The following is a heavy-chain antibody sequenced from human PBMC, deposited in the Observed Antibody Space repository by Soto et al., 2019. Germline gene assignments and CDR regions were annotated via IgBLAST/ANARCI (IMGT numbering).Heavy chain of an antibody. Sequence: EVQLLESGGGLVQPGGSLRLSCAASGFTFSSYAMSWVRQAPGKGLEWVSAITGSDGNTYYADSVKGRFTISRDNSKNTLYLQTNSLRADDTAVYYCAKTVSTTWAFDYWGQGTLVTVSS. CDR3: AKTVSTTWAFDY. D-gene: IGHD2-2*01. J-gene: IGHJ4*02. CDR1: GFTFSSYA. CDR2: ITGSDGNT. V-gene: IGHV3-23*01.